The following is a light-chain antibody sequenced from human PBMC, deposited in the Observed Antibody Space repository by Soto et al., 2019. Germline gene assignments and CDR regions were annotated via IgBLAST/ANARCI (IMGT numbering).Light chain of an antibody. CDR2: DAS. CDR3: QQRHNLPHT. V-gene: IGKV1-33*01. J-gene: IGKJ3*01. Sequence: DIQMTQSPSSLSASVGDRVTITCQASQDVRKYLSWYQQKARKAPKLLIYDASNLETGVPSRFSGSGSGTDFTFTISSLQPEDIATYYCQQRHNLPHTFGPGTTVDIK. CDR1: QDVRKY.